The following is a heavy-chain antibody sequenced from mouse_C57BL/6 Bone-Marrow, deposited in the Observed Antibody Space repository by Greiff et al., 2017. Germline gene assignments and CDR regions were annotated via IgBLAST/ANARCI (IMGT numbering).Heavy chain of an antibody. J-gene: IGHJ4*01. CDR1: GYTFTDYY. CDR2: INPNNSGT. V-gene: IGHV1-26*01. D-gene: IGHD2-3*01. Sequence: EVQLQPSGPELVKPGASVKISCKASGYTFTDYYMNWVKQSHGKSLEWIGDINPNNSGTSYNQKFKGKATLTVDTSSSTAYMELRSLTSEDSAVYYCARILPDRWLLRDYYAMDYWGQGTSVTVSS. CDR3: ARILPDRWLLRDYYAMDY.